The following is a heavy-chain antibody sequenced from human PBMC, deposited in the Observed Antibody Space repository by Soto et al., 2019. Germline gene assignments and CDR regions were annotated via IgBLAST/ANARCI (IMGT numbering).Heavy chain of an antibody. J-gene: IGHJ4*02. Sequence: RGSLRLSCAAAGFSTSSFGLNWLRQAPGKGLEWLSYITSAGTGNYYADSVKGRFTISKDSAKNSLYLQMNSLRDEDTAVYYCARDTFAGPDFWGQGTLVTVSS. D-gene: IGHD3-3*01. V-gene: IGHV3-48*02. CDR2: ITSAGTGN. CDR3: ARDTFAGPDF. CDR1: GFSTSSFG.